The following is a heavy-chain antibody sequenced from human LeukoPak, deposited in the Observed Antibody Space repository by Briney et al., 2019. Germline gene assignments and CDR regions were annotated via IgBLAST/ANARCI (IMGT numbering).Heavy chain of an antibody. CDR1: GISFSTSG. Sequence: GGSLRLSCVASGISFSTSGMHWVRQAPGKGLEWVAVIWYDGSIAYYADSVKGRFTMSKDNSKNTVYLQMNSLRAEDTAVYYCAIGYGGYLSQSAFDIWGQGTLLTVSS. J-gene: IGHJ3*02. CDR2: IWYDGSIA. D-gene: IGHD5-12*01. V-gene: IGHV3-33*01. CDR3: AIGYGGYLSQSAFDI.